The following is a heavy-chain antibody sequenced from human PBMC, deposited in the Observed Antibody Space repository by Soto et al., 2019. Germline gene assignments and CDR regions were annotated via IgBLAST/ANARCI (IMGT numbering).Heavy chain of an antibody. CDR1: GYTFTSYG. Sequence: ASVKVACKGSGYTFTSYGISWVRQAPGQGLEWMGWISAYNGNTNYAQKLQGRVTMTTDTSTSTAYMELRSLRSDDTAVYYCARATIGGYYGGNSFWGQGTLVTVSS. CDR3: ARATIGGYYGGNSF. J-gene: IGHJ4*02. D-gene: IGHD4-17*01. CDR2: ISAYNGNT. V-gene: IGHV1-18*01.